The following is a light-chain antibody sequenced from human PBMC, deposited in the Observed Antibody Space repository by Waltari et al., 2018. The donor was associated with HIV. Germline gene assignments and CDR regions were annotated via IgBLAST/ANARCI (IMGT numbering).Light chain of an antibody. J-gene: IGLJ2*01. Sequence: QSALTQPASVSGSPGQSITISCTGTSSDVGAYNYVSWYQQHPGKAPKLMIYDVSNRPSGGCNRFSGSKSGNAASLTISGLQAEDEADYYCSSYTSSSSVVFGGGTKLTVL. CDR1: SSDVGAYNY. V-gene: IGLV2-14*03. CDR3: SSYTSSSSVV. CDR2: DVS.